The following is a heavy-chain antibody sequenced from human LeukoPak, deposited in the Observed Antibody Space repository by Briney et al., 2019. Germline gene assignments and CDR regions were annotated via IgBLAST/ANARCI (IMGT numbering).Heavy chain of an antibody. CDR1: GGTFGSYA. Sequence: SVKVSCKASGGTFGSYAISWVRQAPGQGLEWMGGIIPIFGTANYAQKFQGRVTITADESTSTAYMELSSLRSEDTAVYYCASPPLEYSSSSSYYYYGMDVWGQGTTVTVSS. CDR3: ASPPLEYSSSSSYYYYGMDV. V-gene: IGHV1-69*13. J-gene: IGHJ6*02. D-gene: IGHD6-6*01. CDR2: IIPIFGTA.